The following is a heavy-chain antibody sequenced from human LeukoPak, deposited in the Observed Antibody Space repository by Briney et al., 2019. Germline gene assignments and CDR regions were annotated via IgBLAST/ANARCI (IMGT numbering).Heavy chain of an antibody. Sequence: SETLSLTCTVSGGSISSYYWGWIRQPAGKGLEWIGRIYTSGSTNYNPSLKSRVTMSVDTSKNQFSLKLSSVTAADTAVYYCARARGHSSSWYRGPVGDAFDIWGQGTMVTVSS. V-gene: IGHV4-4*07. D-gene: IGHD6-13*01. J-gene: IGHJ3*02. CDR3: ARARGHSSSWYRGPVGDAFDI. CDR1: GGSISSYY. CDR2: IYTSGST.